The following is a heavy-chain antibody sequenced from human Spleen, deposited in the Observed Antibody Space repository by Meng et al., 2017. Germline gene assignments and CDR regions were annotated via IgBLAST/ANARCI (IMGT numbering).Heavy chain of an antibody. D-gene: IGHD6-19*01. CDR1: GFTFSSYW. Sequence: GESLKISCAASGFTFSSYWMHWVRQAPGKGLVWVSRINSDGSSTSYADSVKGRFTISRDNAKNTLYLQMNSLRAEDAAVFYCARDGSGGFFDNWGQGALVTVSS. CDR2: INSDGSST. J-gene: IGHJ4*02. V-gene: IGHV3-74*01. CDR3: ARDGSGGFFDN.